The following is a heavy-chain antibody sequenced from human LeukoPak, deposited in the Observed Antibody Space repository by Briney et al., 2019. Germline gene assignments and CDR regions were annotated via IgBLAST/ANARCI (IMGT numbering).Heavy chain of an antibody. D-gene: IGHD3-22*01. CDR2: ISGSGGST. CDR1: GFTFSSYA. Sequence: GGSLRLSCAASGFTFSSYAMSWVRQAPGKGLEWVSAISGSGGSTYYADSVKGRFTISRDNSKNTLYLQMNSLRAEDTAVYYCARDDYDSSGYYYYYYMDVWGKGTTVTVSS. J-gene: IGHJ6*03. CDR3: ARDDYDSSGYYYYYYMDV. V-gene: IGHV3-23*01.